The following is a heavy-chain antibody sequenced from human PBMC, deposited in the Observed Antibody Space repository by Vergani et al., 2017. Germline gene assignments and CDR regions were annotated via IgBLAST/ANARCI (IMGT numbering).Heavy chain of an antibody. CDR2: INPNSGGT. V-gene: IGHV1-2*04. Sequence: VQLVQSGAEVKKPGASVKVSCKAPGYPFTGYYMHWVRQPPGQGLGWMGWINPNSGGTNYAQKVQGWVTRTRDTSISTAYMELSRLRSDDTAVYYCARGIAARSSFDYWGQGTLVTVSS. CDR3: ARGIAARSSFDY. D-gene: IGHD6-6*01. CDR1: GYPFTGYY. J-gene: IGHJ4*02.